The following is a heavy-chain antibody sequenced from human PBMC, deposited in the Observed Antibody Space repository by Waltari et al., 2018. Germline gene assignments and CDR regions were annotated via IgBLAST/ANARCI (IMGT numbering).Heavy chain of an antibody. CDR3: AGCQDYYYYGMDV. CDR1: GYSISSGYY. CDR2: IYHSGST. Sequence: QVQLQESGPGLVKPSETLSLTCAVSGYSISSGYYWGWIRQPPGKGLEWIGSIYHSGSTNYNPSLKSRVTISVDTSKNQFSLKLSSVTAADTAVYYCAGCQDYYYYGMDVWGQGTTVTVSS. J-gene: IGHJ6*02. V-gene: IGHV4-38-2*01.